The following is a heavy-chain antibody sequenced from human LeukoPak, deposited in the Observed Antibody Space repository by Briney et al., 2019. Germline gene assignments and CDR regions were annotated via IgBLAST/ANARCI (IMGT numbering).Heavy chain of an antibody. V-gene: IGHV4-59*01. CDR1: GGSISSYY. Sequence: SETLSLTCTVSGGSISSYYWSWLRQPQGKGPEGIGYIYYSGSTNYNPSLKSRVTISVDTSKNQFSLKLSSVTAADTAVYYCARQLGYFDYWGQGTLVTVSS. CDR3: ARQLGYFDY. D-gene: IGHD6-6*01. J-gene: IGHJ4*02. CDR2: IYYSGST.